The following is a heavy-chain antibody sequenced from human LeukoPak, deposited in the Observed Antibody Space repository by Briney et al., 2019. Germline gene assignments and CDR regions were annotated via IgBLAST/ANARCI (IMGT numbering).Heavy chain of an antibody. CDR3: AKEGYSSTWNADFDF. J-gene: IGHJ4*02. CDR1: GFTFSSYA. CDR2: ISGSSGTT. D-gene: IGHD6-13*01. Sequence: GGXXRLSCAASGFTFSSYAMSWVRQAPGKGLEWVSAISGSSGTTYYADSVKGGFTISRDNSKNTLYLQMNSLRAEDTAVYYCAKEGYSSTWNADFDFGGQGTLVTVSS. V-gene: IGHV3-23*01.